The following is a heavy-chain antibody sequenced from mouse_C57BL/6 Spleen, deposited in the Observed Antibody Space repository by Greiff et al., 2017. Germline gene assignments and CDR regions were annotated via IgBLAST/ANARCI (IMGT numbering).Heavy chain of an antibody. CDR1: GYTFTDYY. CDR3: ARSRPLYAMDY. CDR2: IYPGSGNT. Sequence: QVQLQQSGAELVRPGASVKLSCKASGYTFTDYYINWVKQRPGQGLEWIARIYPGSGNTYYNEKFKGKATLTAEKSSSTAYMQLSSLTSEDSAVYFCARSRPLYAMDYWGQGTSVTVSS. J-gene: IGHJ4*01. V-gene: IGHV1-76*01.